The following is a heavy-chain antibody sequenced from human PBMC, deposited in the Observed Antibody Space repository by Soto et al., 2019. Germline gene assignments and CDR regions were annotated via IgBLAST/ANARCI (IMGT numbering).Heavy chain of an antibody. Sequence: PSETLSLTWTVSGGSSSSSNWWSWVRQTPGKGLEWIGEIYHSGSTNYNPSLKSRVTISVDKSKNQFSLKLSSVTAADTAVYYCARDTVRLLLWFGELLLQLWYYGMDVWGQGTTVTVSS. J-gene: IGHJ6*02. CDR2: IYHSGST. V-gene: IGHV4-4*02. CDR1: GGSSSSSNW. D-gene: IGHD3-10*01. CDR3: ARDTVRLLLWFGELLLQLWYYGMDV.